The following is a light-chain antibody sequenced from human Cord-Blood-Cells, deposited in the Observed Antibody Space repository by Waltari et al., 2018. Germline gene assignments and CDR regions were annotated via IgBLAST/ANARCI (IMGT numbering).Light chain of an antibody. CDR2: HAS. Sequence: EIVLTQSPATLSLSPGERATLSCRASQSVSSYLAWYQQKPGQAPRLLIYHASNRATGIPARFSGSGYGTDFTLTISSLEPEDFAVYYCQQRSNWPPITFGQGTRLEIK. V-gene: IGKV3-11*01. J-gene: IGKJ5*01. CDR3: QQRSNWPPIT. CDR1: QSVSSY.